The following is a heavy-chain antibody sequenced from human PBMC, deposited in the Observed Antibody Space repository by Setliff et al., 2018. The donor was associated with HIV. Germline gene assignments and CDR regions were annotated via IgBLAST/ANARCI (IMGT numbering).Heavy chain of an antibody. CDR1: GVSISDNNW. CDR2: VYHTGST. J-gene: IGHJ4*02. V-gene: IGHV4-4*02. Sequence: SETLSLTCTVSGVSISDNNWWSWVRQPPGRGLEWIGEVYHTGSTNYNPSLKSRVITSIDKSKNQFSLKIDSVTAADTAVYYCARRPLFGVVIASVAKMEFDYWGQGTLVTVSS. CDR3: ARRPLFGVVIASVAKMEFDY. D-gene: IGHD3-3*01.